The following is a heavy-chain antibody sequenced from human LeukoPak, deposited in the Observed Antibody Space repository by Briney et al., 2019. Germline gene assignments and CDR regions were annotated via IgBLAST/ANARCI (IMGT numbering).Heavy chain of an antibody. D-gene: IGHD3-10*01. CDR3: TRDYYGSGRGYYFDY. CDR1: GFSFGDYA. CDR2: IRRKGHGVTP. V-gene: IGHV3-49*03. Sequence: GGSLRLSCTASGFSFGDYAMYWFRQAPGKGLEWVGFIRRKGHGVTPDYAASVKDRFTISRDDSKSIVYLQKNSLKTEDTAVYYCTRDYYGSGRGYYFDYWGQGTLVTVSS. J-gene: IGHJ4*02.